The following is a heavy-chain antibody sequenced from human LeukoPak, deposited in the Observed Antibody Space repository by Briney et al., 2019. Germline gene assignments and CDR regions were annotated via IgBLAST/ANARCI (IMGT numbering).Heavy chain of an antibody. CDR3: ARDMVATAYFDY. Sequence: ASVKVSCKASGYTFTSYDINWVRQATGQGLEWMGWMNPNSGNTGYAQKFQGRVTMTRNTSISTAYMELSSLRSEDTAVYYCARDMVATAYFDYWGQGTLVTVSS. CDR1: GYTFTSYD. J-gene: IGHJ4*02. CDR2: MNPNSGNT. D-gene: IGHD5-12*01. V-gene: IGHV1-8*01.